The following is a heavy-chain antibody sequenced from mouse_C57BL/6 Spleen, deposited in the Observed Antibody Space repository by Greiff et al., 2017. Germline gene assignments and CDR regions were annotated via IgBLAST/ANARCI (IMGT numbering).Heavy chain of an antibody. CDR1: GYTLTSHW. Sequence: QVQLQQPGAELVMPGASVKLSCKASGYTLTSHWMHWVKQRPGQGLEWIGEIDPSDSYTNYNQKFTGKSTYTVDKSACTSYMQLSSLTSEVAAVDCCARRENKAEDYWGQGTSVTVSS. CDR3: ARRENKAEDY. J-gene: IGHJ4*01. V-gene: IGHV1-69*01. D-gene: IGHD1-3*01. CDR2: IDPSDSYT.